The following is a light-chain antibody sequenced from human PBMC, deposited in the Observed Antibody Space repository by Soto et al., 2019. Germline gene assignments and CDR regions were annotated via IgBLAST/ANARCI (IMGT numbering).Light chain of an antibody. J-gene: IGLJ1*01. Sequence: QSVLTQPPSVSGAPGQRVTISCTGSSSNIGAGYEVNWYQHLPGAAPKLLIYGNTNRPSGVPDRFSGSKSGTSASLAITGLLAEDEADYYCQSYDSSLSALYVFGTGTKLTVL. V-gene: IGLV1-40*01. CDR1: SSNIGAGYE. CDR2: GNT. CDR3: QSYDSSLSALYV.